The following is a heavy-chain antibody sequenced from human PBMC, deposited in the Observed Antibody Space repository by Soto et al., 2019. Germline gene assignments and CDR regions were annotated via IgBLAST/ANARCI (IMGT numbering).Heavy chain of an antibody. CDR3: ARGAVAGDYYYYYGMDV. CDR1: GGSISSYY. J-gene: IGHJ6*02. CDR2: IYYSGST. D-gene: IGHD6-19*01. Sequence: KSSETLSLTCTVSGGSISSYYWSWIRQPPGKGLEWIGYIYYSGSTNYNPSLKSRVTISVDTSKNQFSLKLSSVTAADTAVYYCARGAVAGDYYYYYGMDVWGQGTTVTVSS. V-gene: IGHV4-59*01.